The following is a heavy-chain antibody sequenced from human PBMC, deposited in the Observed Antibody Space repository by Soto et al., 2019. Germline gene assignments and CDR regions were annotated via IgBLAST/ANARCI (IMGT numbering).Heavy chain of an antibody. CDR2: IYYSGST. J-gene: IGHJ6*02. CDR1: GGSISSYY. Sequence: PSETLSLTCTVSGGSISSYYWSWIRQPPGKGLEWIGYIYYSGSTNYNPSLKSRVTISVDTSKNQFSLKLSSVTAADTAVYYCARGVAGPRGGFDYYYYYGMDVWGQGTTVTVSS. D-gene: IGHD6-19*01. V-gene: IGHV4-59*01. CDR3: ARGVAGPRGGFDYYYYYGMDV.